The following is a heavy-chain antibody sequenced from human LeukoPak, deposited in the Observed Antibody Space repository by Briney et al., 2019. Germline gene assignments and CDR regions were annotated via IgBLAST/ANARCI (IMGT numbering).Heavy chain of an antibody. J-gene: IGHJ4*02. CDR3: ARVGSGYYYYFDY. CDR1: GYTFTSYY. V-gene: IGHV1-46*01. CDR2: INPSGGST. D-gene: IGHD3-22*01. Sequence: ASVKVSCKASGYTFTSYYMHWVRQAPGQGLEWMGIINPSGGSTSYAQKFQGRVTMTRDTSISTAYMELSRLRADDTAVYYCARVGSGYYYYFDYWGQGTLVTVSS.